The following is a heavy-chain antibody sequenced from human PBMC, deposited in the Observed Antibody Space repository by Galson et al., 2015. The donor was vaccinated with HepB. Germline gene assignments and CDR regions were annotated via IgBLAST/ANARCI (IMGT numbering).Heavy chain of an antibody. CDR2: ISGSGGST. Sequence: SLRLSCAASGFTFSSYAMSWVRQAPGKGLEWVSAISGSGGSTYYADSVKGRFTISRDNSKNTLYLQMNSLRAEDTAVYYCAKALDDTMVRGVIIPPSYWFDYWGQGTLVTVSS. CDR3: AKALDDTMVRGVIIPPSYWFDY. J-gene: IGHJ4*02. D-gene: IGHD3-10*01. CDR1: GFTFSSYA. V-gene: IGHV3-23*01.